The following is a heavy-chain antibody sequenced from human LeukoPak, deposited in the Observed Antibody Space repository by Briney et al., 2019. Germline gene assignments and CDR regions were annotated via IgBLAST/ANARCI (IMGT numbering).Heavy chain of an antibody. J-gene: IGHJ4*02. Sequence: GGSLRLSCAASGFTFSSYWMTWVRQAPGKGREWVANIKEDGSEKYYVDSVKGRFTISRDNAKKSLYLQMNSLRAEDTAVYYCAVVVPGGFDYWGQGTLVTVSS. V-gene: IGHV3-7*02. D-gene: IGHD2-2*01. CDR2: IKEDGSEK. CDR3: AVVVPGGFDY. CDR1: GFTFSSYW.